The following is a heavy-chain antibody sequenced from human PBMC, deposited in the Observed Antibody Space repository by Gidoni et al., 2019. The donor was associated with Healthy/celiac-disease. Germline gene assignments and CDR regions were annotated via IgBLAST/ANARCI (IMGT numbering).Heavy chain of an antibody. CDR1: GGSISSSSYY. CDR2: ISSRGST. D-gene: IGHD3-10*01. V-gene: IGHV4-39*01. J-gene: IGHJ4*02. Sequence: QLQLQESGPGLVKPSETLSLTCTVSGGSISSSSYYWGWIRQPPGKGLERMGSISSRGSTYSNPSLTGRVTISVATSKHQFSLKLSSVTAADTAVYYCARHGSVYGSGSYSFDYWCQGPLVTVSS. CDR3: ARHGSVYGSGSYSFDY.